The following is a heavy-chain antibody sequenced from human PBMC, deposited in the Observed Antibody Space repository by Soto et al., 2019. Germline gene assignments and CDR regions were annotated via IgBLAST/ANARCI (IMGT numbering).Heavy chain of an antibody. CDR3: ARDCSYDILTGTRVGYYYGMDV. V-gene: IGHV1-69*04. Sequence: SVKVSCKASGGTFSSYTSIWVRQATGQGLEWMGRIIPILGIANYAQKFQGRVTITADKSTSTAYMELSSLRSEDTAVYYCARDCSYDILTGTRVGYYYGMDVWGQGTTVTVSS. CDR2: IIPILGIA. CDR1: GGTFSSYT. D-gene: IGHD3-9*01. J-gene: IGHJ6*02.